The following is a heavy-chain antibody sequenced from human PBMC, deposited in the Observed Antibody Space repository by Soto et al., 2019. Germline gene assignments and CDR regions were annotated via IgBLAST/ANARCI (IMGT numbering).Heavy chain of an antibody. CDR2: ITWSGDTP. J-gene: IGHJ4*02. CDR3: AKKYHYGSGTYLFYFDY. V-gene: IGHV3-23*01. Sequence: EVQLLESGGGLVQPGGSLRLSCAASGFTFSNYAMSWVRQAPGKGLEWVSTITWSGDTPYYADSVKGRFTISRDNSRNTLYLQMNSLRAEDTAVYSCAKKYHYGSGTYLFYFDYWGQGTLVTVSS. CDR1: GFTFSNYA. D-gene: IGHD3-10*01.